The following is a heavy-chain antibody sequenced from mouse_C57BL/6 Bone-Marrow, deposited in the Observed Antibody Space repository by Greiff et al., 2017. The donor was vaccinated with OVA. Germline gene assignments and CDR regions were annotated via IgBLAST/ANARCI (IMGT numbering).Heavy chain of an antibody. D-gene: IGHD2-4*01. CDR2: IDPSDSYT. CDR3: AWGIYYDYDYAMDY. V-gene: IGHV1-69*01. J-gene: IGHJ4*01. Sequence: QVQLQQSGAELVMPGASVKLSCKASGYTFTSYWMHWVKQRPGQGLEWIGEIDPSDSYTNYNQKFKGKSTLTVDKSSSTAYMQLSSLTSEDSAVYYCAWGIYYDYDYAMDYWGQGTSVTVSS. CDR1: GYTFTSYW.